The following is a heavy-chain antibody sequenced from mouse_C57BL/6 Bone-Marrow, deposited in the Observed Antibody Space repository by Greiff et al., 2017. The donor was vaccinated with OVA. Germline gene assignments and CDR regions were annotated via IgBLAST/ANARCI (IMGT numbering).Heavy chain of an antibody. CDR3: ALVVEAPDAMDY. V-gene: IGHV5-17*01. D-gene: IGHD1-1*01. CDR1: GFTFSDYG. Sequence: EVQLVESGGGLVKPGGSLKLSCAASGFTFSDYGMHWVRQAPEKGLEWVAYISSGSSTIYYADTVKGRFTFSRDNAKNTLFLQMTSLRSEDTAMDYCALVVEAPDAMDYWGQGTSVTVSS. CDR2: ISSGSSTI. J-gene: IGHJ4*01.